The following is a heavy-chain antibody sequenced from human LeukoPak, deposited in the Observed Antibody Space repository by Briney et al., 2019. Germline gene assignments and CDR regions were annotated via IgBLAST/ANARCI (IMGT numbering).Heavy chain of an antibody. D-gene: IGHD4-11*01. J-gene: IGHJ4*02. V-gene: IGHV1-2*02. Sequence: ASVKVSCKASGYTFTGYYMHWVRQAPGQGLEWMGWINPDSGGTNFAQKSQGRVTMTRDTSISTAYMELSRLRSDDTAVYYCARGTTRWNYFDYWGQGTLVTVSS. CDR3: ARGTTRWNYFDY. CDR1: GYTFTGYY. CDR2: INPDSGGT.